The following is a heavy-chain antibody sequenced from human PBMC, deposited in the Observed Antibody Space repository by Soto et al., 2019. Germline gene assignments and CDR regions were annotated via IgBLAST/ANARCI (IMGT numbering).Heavy chain of an antibody. CDR3: ARESGGATATLDYYYFYMDV. CDR1: GDTFNDYY. J-gene: IGHJ6*03. CDR2: INPNGGVT. Sequence: QVQLVQSGAEVKKPGASVTVSCRSSGDTFNDYYIHWVRQAPGQGLEWMGWINPNGGVTKYAQKFQGWVSRPRDTSIRTVYMHLGRIRSDDTAVYYCARESGGATATLDYYYFYMDVWGTGTTVTVSS. D-gene: IGHD5-12*01. V-gene: IGHV1-2*04.